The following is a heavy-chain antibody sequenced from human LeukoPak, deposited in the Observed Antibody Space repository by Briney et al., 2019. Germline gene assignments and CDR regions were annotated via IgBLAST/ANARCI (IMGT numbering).Heavy chain of an antibody. J-gene: IGHJ4*02. CDR1: GFTFSSYS. Sequence: GGSLRLSCAASGFTFSSYSMNWVRQAPGKGLEWVSSISSSSSYIYYADSVKGRFTISRDNAKNSLYLQMNSLRAEDTAVYYCAMGIAAAGYFDYWAREPWSPSPQ. V-gene: IGHV3-21*01. D-gene: IGHD6-13*01. CDR2: ISSSSSYI. CDR3: AMGIAAAGYFDY.